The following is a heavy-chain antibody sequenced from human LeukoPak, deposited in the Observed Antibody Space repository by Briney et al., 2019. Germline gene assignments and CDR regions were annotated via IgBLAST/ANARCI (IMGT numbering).Heavy chain of an antibody. Sequence: GGSLRLSCAASGFTLSSYAMSWVRQGPGKGLEWVSAISVSGNTYHADSVKGRFTISRDSSKNTLYLQMNSLRAEDTAVYYCAKALLRYFFDPWGQGTLVTVSS. D-gene: IGHD3-9*01. CDR2: ISVSGNT. CDR3: AKALLRYFFDP. V-gene: IGHV3-23*01. J-gene: IGHJ5*02. CDR1: GFTLSSYA.